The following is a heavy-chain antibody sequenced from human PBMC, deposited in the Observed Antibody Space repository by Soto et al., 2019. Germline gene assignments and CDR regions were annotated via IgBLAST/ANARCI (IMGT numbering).Heavy chain of an antibody. Sequence: LRLSCVASGFTFSNSAMSWVRHVPGKGLEWAAGISSSGGRTNYADSVKGRFTISRDNSKDTLYLQMNSLRAEDTALYYCAKVQEFCGFNCYIVDSWGLGVLVTVSS. CDR3: AKVQEFCGFNCYIVDS. CDR1: GFTFSNSA. CDR2: ISSSGGRT. J-gene: IGHJ4*02. D-gene: IGHD2-21*02. V-gene: IGHV3-23*01.